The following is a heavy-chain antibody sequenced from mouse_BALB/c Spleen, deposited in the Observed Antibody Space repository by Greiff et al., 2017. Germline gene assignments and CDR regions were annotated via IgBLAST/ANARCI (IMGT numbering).Heavy chain of an antibody. CDR2: ISYSGST. Sequence: VQLKESGPGLVKPSQSLSLTCTVTGYSITSDYAWNWIRQFPGNTLEWMGYISYSGSTSYNPSLKSRISITRDTSKNQFFLQLNSVTTEDTATYYCASYYYGSSWFAYWGQGTLVTVSA. J-gene: IGHJ3*01. V-gene: IGHV3-2*02. CDR1: GYSITSDYA. CDR3: ASYYYGSSWFAY. D-gene: IGHD1-1*01.